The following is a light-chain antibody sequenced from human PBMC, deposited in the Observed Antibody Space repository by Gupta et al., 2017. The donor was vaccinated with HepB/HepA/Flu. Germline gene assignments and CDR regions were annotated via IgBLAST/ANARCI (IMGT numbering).Light chain of an antibody. CDR3: WYYDSQLGSCGV. Sequence: QSVLTQPPSVSGAPGQMVTISFIGSSSNIGAAFDVYWYHQVPATAPKLHSYANRNRPSGVPDPFSGSISCTSAGLAIPGLQAEDEAEYDDWYYDSQLGSCGVFGGGTKLTVL. CDR2: ANR. CDR1: SSNIGAAFD. V-gene: IGLV1-40*01. J-gene: IGLJ2*01.